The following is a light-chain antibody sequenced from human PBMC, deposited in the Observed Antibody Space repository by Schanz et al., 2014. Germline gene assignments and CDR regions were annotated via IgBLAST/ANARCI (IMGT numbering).Light chain of an antibody. J-gene: IGKJ4*01. V-gene: IGKV3-11*01. CDR2: VAS. CDR3: QQRSNWPPLT. Sequence: EIVLTQSPATLSLSPGERATLSCRASQSVSNSSAFSPAKPGQSPRLLLSVASSRATGIPDRFSGSGSGTDFTLTISRLEPEDFAVYYCQQRSNWPPLTFGGGTKVEIK. CDR1: QSVSNS.